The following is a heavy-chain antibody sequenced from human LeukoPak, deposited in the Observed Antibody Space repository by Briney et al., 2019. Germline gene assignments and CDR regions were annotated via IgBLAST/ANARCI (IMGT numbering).Heavy chain of an antibody. V-gene: IGHV1-18*01. Sequence: GASVKVSCKSSGYSFSDNGISWVRQAPGQGLEWLGWISAYNGNTDYAQVFQDRVTMTTDTSTNTAYMELRSLTSDDTAVYFCARGPYSYDSSGAFDIWGQGTMVTVSS. D-gene: IGHD3-22*01. J-gene: IGHJ3*02. CDR1: GYSFSDNG. CDR2: ISAYNGNT. CDR3: ARGPYSYDSSGAFDI.